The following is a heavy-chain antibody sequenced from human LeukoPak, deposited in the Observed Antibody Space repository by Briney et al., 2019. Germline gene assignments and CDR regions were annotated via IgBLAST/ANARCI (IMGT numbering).Heavy chain of an antibody. J-gene: IGHJ4*02. Sequence: GGSLRLSCAGSGFTFGGYGMHWFRQTPGKGLEWVAVIAYDGSRAFYADSVKGRFTISRDNTKNTMSVQMDDLRAEDTAVYYCTRYNNDHFDYWGQGTLVTVSS. V-gene: IGHV3-33*01. CDR3: TRYNNDHFDY. D-gene: IGHD1-14*01. CDR1: GFTFGGYG. CDR2: IAYDGSRA.